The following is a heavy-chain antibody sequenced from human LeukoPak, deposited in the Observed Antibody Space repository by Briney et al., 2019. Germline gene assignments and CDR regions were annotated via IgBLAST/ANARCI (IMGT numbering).Heavy chain of an antibody. J-gene: IGHJ4*02. V-gene: IGHV4-59*12. CDR1: GGSISNYY. CDR3: ARDFALTSGQVDY. Sequence: SETLSLTCSVSGGSISNYYWNWIRQPPGKGLEWIGSISYSGSTNYNPSLESRVTISFDTSKNQFSLKLSSVTAADTAVYYCARDFALTSGQVDYWGQGTLVTVSS. CDR2: ISYSGST. D-gene: IGHD3-10*01.